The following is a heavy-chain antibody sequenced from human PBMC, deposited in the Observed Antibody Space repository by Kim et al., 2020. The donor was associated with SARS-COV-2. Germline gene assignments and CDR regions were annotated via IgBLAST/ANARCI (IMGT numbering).Heavy chain of an antibody. CDR1: GFTFSSYA. CDR3: ARDGGNIHYDSSGYLDY. J-gene: IGHJ4*02. D-gene: IGHD3-22*01. CDR2: ISYDGSNK. Sequence: GGSLRLSCAASGFTFSSYAMHWVRQAPGKGLEWVAVISYDGSNKYYADSVKGRFTISRDNSKNTLYLQMNSLRAEDTAVYYCARDGGNIHYDSSGYLDYWGQGTLVTVSS. V-gene: IGHV3-30-3*01.